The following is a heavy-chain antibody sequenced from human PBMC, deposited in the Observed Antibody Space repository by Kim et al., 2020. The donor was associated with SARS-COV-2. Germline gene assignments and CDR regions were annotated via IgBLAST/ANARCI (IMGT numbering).Heavy chain of an antibody. Sequence: APGRGLEWVSTISNRESGDCPHYANSVKGRFTVSRDNSKSMLYLQMTGLRADDTAIYYCVRDLTYDYSHWGQGTLVTVSS. CDR2: ISNRESGDCP. V-gene: IGHV3-23*01. D-gene: IGHD2-21*01. J-gene: IGHJ4*02. CDR3: VRDLTYDYSH.